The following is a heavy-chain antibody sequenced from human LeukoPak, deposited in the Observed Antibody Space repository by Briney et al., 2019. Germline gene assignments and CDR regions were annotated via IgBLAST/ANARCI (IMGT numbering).Heavy chain of an antibody. Sequence: GGSLRLSCAASGFTLSSYGMHWVREAPGKRLEWVAFIRYDGSNKYYADSVKGRFTISRDNSKNTLYLQMNSLRAEDTAVYYCARGIRSGWVRYFDYWGQGTLVTVSS. CDR2: IRYDGSNK. CDR3: ARGIRSGWVRYFDY. J-gene: IGHJ4*02. D-gene: IGHD3-3*01. V-gene: IGHV3-30*02. CDR1: GFTLSSYG.